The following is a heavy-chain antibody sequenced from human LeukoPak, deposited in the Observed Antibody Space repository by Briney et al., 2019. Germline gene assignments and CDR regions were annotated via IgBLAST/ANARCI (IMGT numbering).Heavy chain of an antibody. D-gene: IGHD2-2*01. CDR2: INHSGST. CDR1: GGSFSGYY. Sequence: SETLSLTCAVYGGSFSGYYWSWIRQPPGKGLEWMGEINHSGSTNYNPSLKGRVTISVDTSNNQFSLKLSSVTAADTAVYYCARGVYCSSTSCSGRYFDYWGQGTLVTVSS. J-gene: IGHJ4*02. CDR3: ARGVYCSSTSCSGRYFDY. V-gene: IGHV4-34*01.